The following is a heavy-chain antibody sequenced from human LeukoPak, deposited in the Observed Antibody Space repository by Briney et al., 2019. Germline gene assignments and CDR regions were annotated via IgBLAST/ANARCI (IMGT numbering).Heavy chain of an antibody. CDR1: GFPFSNYW. D-gene: IGHD6-19*01. CDR3: ARGSPGYSNSWYDY. J-gene: IGHJ4*02. Sequence: GGSLRLSCVASGFPFSNYWMTWVRQAPGKGLEWVANINQGGSGKYYVDSVKGRFTISRDDAKNTLYLQMSNLGVEDTALYYCARGSPGYSNSWYDYWGRGTLVAVSS. CDR2: INQGGSGK. V-gene: IGHV3-7*01.